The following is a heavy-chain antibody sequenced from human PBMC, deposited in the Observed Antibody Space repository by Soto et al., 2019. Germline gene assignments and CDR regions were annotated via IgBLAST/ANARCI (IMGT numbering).Heavy chain of an antibody. CDR1: GFTFSSYW. D-gene: IGHD3-3*01. Sequence: PGGSLRLSCAASGFTFSSYWMSWVRQAPGKGLEWVANIKQDGSEKYYVDSVKGRFTISRDNAKNSLYLQMNSLRAEDTAVYYFARVRYDFWSGYYTHFDYWGQGTLVTVSS. CDR2: IKQDGSEK. J-gene: IGHJ4*02. CDR3: ARVRYDFWSGYYTHFDY. V-gene: IGHV3-7*03.